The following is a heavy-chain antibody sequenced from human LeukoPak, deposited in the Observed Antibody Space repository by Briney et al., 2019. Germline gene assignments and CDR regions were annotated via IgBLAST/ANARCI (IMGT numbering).Heavy chain of an antibody. Sequence: GRSLRLSCAASGFTFDDYAMHWVRQAPGKGLEWVSGISWNSGSIGYADSVKGRFTISRDNSKNTLSLQMNSLRREDTAVYYCAKDFTTWPRTPRYFDYWGQGNLVTVSS. CDR3: AKDFTTWPRTPRYFDY. CDR2: ISWNSGSI. D-gene: IGHD2-2*01. V-gene: IGHV3-9*01. J-gene: IGHJ4*02. CDR1: GFTFDDYA.